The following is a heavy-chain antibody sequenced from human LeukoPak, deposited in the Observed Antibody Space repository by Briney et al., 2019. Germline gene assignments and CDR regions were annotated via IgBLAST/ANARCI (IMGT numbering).Heavy chain of an antibody. J-gene: IGHJ4*02. D-gene: IGHD3-16*02. CDR2: FDPEDGET. CDR3: ATDQLSYDYVWGSYRRGYFDY. V-gene: IGHV1-24*01. Sequence: ASVKVSCKVSGYTLTELSMHWVRQAPGKGLEWMGGFDPEDGETIYAQKFQGRVTMTEDTSTDTAYMELSSLRSEDTAVYYCATDQLSYDYVWGSYRRGYFDYWGQGTLVTVSS. CDR1: GYTLTELS.